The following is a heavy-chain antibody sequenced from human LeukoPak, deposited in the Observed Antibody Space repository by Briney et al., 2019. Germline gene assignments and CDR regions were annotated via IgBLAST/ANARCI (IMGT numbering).Heavy chain of an antibody. CDR2: IYHSGST. J-gene: IGHJ4*02. V-gene: IGHV4-39*07. CDR1: GGSISSSSYY. CDR3: ARAKMATIFDY. D-gene: IGHD5-24*01. Sequence: SETLSLTCTVSGGSISSSSYYWGWIRQPPGKGLEWIGSIYHSGSTYYNPSLKSRVTISVDTSKNQFSLKLSSVTAADTAVYYCARAKMATIFDYWGQGTLVTVSS.